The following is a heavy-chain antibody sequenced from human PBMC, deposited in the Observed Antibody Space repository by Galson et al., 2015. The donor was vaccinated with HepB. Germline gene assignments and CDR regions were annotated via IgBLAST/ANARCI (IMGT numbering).Heavy chain of an antibody. D-gene: IGHD3-9*01. CDR3: TRADVVTEYFSGL. V-gene: IGHV3-48*03. CDR2: ISTNGGDM. J-gene: IGHJ4*02. CDR1: GFSISNYE. Sequence: SLRLSCAASGFSISNYELHWVRQAPGKGLEWISYISTNGGDMSNADTAKGRFTVSRDNAKKSLYLHMTSLRAEDTAVYYCTRADVVTEYFSGLWGQGTLVPVSS.